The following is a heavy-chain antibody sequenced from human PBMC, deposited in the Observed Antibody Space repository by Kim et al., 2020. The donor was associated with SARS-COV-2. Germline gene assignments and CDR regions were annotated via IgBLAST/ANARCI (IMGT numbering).Heavy chain of an antibody. CDR2: IFYSGTT. Sequence: SETLSLTCTVSGGSFDNSRYWGWIRQPPGKGLEWIGLIFYSGTTFYNPSLKSRSTISIDMSKNQFSLKETSVTAADTAVDYGSGGRYFWAFDIWGQGTKVTVSS. J-gene: IGHJ3*02. D-gene: IGHD3-9*01. V-gene: IGHV4-39*01. CDR1: GGSFDNSRY. CDR3: SGGRYFWAFDI.